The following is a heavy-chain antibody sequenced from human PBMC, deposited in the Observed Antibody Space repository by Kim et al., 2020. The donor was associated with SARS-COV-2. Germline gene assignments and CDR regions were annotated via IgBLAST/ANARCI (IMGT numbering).Heavy chain of an antibody. D-gene: IGHD2-2*01. CDR3: ARTYCTGTSCDWFDP. Sequence: PSLKSRVILSVDTSNNTFSLGLSSVTAADTAVYYCARTYCTGTSCDWFDPWGQGTLVTVSS. J-gene: IGHJ5*02. V-gene: IGHV4-31*02.